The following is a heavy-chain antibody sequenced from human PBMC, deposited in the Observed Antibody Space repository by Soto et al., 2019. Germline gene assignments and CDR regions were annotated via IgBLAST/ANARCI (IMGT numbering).Heavy chain of an antibody. CDR2: IYYSGST. D-gene: IGHD3-22*01. Sequence: PSETLSLTCTVSGGSISSYYWSWIRQPPGKGLEWTGYIYYSGSTNYNPSLKSRVTISVDTSKNQFSLKLSSVTAADTAVYYCARGERKRYDSSGYSHFDYWGQGTLVTVSS. V-gene: IGHV4-59*01. J-gene: IGHJ4*02. CDR1: GGSISSYY. CDR3: ARGERKRYDSSGYSHFDY.